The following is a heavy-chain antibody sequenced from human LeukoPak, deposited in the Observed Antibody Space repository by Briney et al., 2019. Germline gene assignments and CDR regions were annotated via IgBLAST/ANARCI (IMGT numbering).Heavy chain of an antibody. CDR2: IKQDGSEK. CDR1: GFTFSSYW. CDR3: AREGVYGSVPFDY. J-gene: IGHJ4*02. V-gene: IGHV3-7*01. D-gene: IGHD3-10*01. Sequence: GGSLRLSCAASGFTFSSYWMSWVRQAPGKGLEWVANIKQDGSEKYYVDSVKGRFTISRDNAKNSLYLQMNSLRAEDTAVYYCAREGVYGSVPFDYWGQGTLVTVSS.